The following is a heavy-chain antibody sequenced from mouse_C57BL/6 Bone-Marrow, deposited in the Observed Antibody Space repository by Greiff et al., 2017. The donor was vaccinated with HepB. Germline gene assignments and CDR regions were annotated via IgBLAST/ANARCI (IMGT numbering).Heavy chain of an antibody. CDR2: ISSGSSTI. J-gene: IGHJ3*01. V-gene: IGHV5-17*01. CDR3: ARDGKIWFAY. D-gene: IGHD2-1*01. CDR1: GFTFSDYG. Sequence: EVKLVESGGGLVKPGGSLKLSCAASGFTFSDYGMHWVRQAPEKGLEWVAYISSGSSTIYYADTVKGRFTISRANAKNTLFLQMTSLRSEDTAMYYCARDGKIWFAYWGQGTLVTVSA.